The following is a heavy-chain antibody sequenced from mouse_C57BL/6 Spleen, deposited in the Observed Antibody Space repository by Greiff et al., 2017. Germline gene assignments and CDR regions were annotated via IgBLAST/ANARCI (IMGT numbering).Heavy chain of an antibody. V-gene: IGHV5-17*01. Sequence: EVKLMESGGGLVKPGGSLKLSCAASGFTFSDYGMHWVRQAPEKGLEWVAYISSGSSTIYYADTVKGRFTISRDNAKNTLFLQMTSLRSEDTAMFYCARPITTVVAPAFDVWGTGTTVTVSS. CDR3: ARPITTVVAPAFDV. J-gene: IGHJ1*03. CDR1: GFTFSDYG. CDR2: ISSGSSTI. D-gene: IGHD1-1*01.